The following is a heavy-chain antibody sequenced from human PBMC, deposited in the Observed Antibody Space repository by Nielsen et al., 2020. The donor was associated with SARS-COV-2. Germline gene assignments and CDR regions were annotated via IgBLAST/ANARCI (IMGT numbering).Heavy chain of an antibody. D-gene: IGHD2-2*01. CDR3: ATLEGCSSSSCWRGDYFGLDV. Sequence: WIRQPPGKGLEWIGEINHSGGTNYNPSLKSRVTISMDTSKNQFSLKLNSVTAADTAVYFCATLEGCSSSSCWRGDYFGLDVWGHGTTVTVSS. V-gene: IGHV4-34*01. CDR2: INHSGGT. J-gene: IGHJ6*02.